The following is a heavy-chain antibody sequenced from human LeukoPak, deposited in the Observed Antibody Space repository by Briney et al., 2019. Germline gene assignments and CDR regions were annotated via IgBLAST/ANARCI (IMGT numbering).Heavy chain of an antibody. J-gene: IGHJ4*02. CDR2: IYHSGNT. D-gene: IGHD2-15*01. CDR3: ARAGGRYCSGGSCYDY. CDR1: NYSISSGYY. V-gene: IGHV4-38-2*02. Sequence: SETLSLTCSVSNYSISSGYYWGWIRQPPGKGLEWIGSIYHSGNTYYNPSLKSRVTISVDTSKNQLSLKLSSVIAADTAVYYCARAGGRYCSGGSCYDYWGQGTLVTVSS.